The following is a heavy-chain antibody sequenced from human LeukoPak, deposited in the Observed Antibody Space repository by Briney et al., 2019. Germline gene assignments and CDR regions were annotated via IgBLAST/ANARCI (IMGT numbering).Heavy chain of an antibody. CDR1: GFTFSSYW. D-gene: IGHD3-10*01. V-gene: IGHV3-74*01. CDR2: INSDGSST. J-gene: IGHJ3*02. CDR3: ARGKWFGELGAFDI. Sequence: GGALRLSCAASGFTFSSYWMHWVRPAPGKGLVWVSRINSDGSSTSYADSVKGRFTISRDNAKNTLYLQMNSLRAEDTAVYYCARGKWFGELGAFDIWGQGTMVTVSS.